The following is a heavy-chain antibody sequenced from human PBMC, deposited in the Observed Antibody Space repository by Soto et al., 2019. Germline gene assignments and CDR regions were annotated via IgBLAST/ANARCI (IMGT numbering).Heavy chain of an antibody. CDR1: RFTFSTYW. V-gene: IGHV3-7*01. CDR3: AGGNALDV. CDR2: IHQDGNEK. Sequence: PGGSLRLSCAASRFTFSTYWMTWVRQTPGKGLEWVANIHQDGNEKYYMDSVKGRFTTSRDNAKNSLYLQMTSLRAEDTAVYYCAGGNALDVWGQGTTVTVSS. J-gene: IGHJ6*02.